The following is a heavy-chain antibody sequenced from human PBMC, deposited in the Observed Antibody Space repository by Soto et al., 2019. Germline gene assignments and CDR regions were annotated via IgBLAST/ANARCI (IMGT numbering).Heavy chain of an antibody. D-gene: IGHD2-15*01. V-gene: IGHV1-3*01. Sequence: QVQLVQSGAEVKKPGASVKVSCKASGYTFTSYAMHWVRQAPGQRLEWMGWINAGNGNTKYSRKFQGRVTIPRDTSASTAYMELRSLRSEDTAVYYCARGPGGPDGPGDYWGQGTLVTVSS. CDR3: ARGPGGPDGPGDY. CDR2: INAGNGNT. J-gene: IGHJ4*02. CDR1: GYTFTSYA.